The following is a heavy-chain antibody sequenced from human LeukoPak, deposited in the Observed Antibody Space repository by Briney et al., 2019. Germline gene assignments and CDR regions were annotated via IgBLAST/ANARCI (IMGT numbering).Heavy chain of an antibody. V-gene: IGHV4-59*12. D-gene: IGHD4-11*01. Sequence: PSETLSLPCTVSGGSISSYYWSWIRQPPGKGLEWIGDIYYSGSTNYNPSLKSRVTISVDTSKNQFSLQLNSVTPEDTAVYYCARDHYSKFFDYYYYYMDVWGKGTTVTVSS. CDR2: IYYSGST. CDR1: GGSISSYY. CDR3: ARDHYSKFFDYYYYYMDV. J-gene: IGHJ6*03.